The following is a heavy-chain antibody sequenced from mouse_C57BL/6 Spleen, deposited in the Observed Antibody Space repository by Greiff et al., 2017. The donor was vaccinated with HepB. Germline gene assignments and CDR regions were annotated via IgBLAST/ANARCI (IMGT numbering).Heavy chain of an antibody. D-gene: IGHD1-1*01. CDR2: IWTGGGT. Sequence: QVQLKQSGPGLVAPSQSLSITCTVSGFSLTSYAISWVRQPPGKGLEWLGVIWTGGGTNYNSALKSRLSISKDNSKSQVFLKMNSLQTDDTARYYCARITTVVAPGAMDYWGQGTSVTVSS. V-gene: IGHV2-9-1*01. CDR1: GFSLTSYA. CDR3: ARITTVVAPGAMDY. J-gene: IGHJ4*01.